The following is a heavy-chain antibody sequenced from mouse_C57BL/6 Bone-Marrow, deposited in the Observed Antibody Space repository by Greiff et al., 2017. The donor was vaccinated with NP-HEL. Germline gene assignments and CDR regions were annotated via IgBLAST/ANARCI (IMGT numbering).Heavy chain of an antibody. CDR1: GYTFTSYW. CDR3: ARGEGFDY. V-gene: IGHV1-69*01. CDR2: IDPSDSYT. J-gene: IGHJ2*01. Sequence: VQLKQPGAELVMPGASVKLSCKASGYTFTSYWMHWVKQRPGQGLEWIGEIDPSDSYTNYNQKFKGKSTLTVDKSSSTAYMQLSSLTSEDSAVYYCARGEGFDYWGQGTTLTVSS.